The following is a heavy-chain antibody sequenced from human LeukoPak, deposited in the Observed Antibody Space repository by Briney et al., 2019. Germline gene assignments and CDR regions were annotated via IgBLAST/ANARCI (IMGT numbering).Heavy chain of an antibody. CDR3: AIPASLIGYYGMDV. J-gene: IGHJ6*02. CDR2: INHSGST. D-gene: IGHD2-2*01. Sequence: SETLSLTCAVYGGSFSGYYRSWIRQPPGKGLEWIGEINHSGSTNYNPSLKSRVTISVDTSENQFSLKLSSVNAADTDVYYCAIPASLIGYYGMDVWGQGTTVTVSS. V-gene: IGHV4-34*01. CDR1: GGSFSGYY.